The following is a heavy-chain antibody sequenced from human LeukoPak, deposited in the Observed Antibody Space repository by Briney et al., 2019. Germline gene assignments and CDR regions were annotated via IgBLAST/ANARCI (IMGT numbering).Heavy chain of an antibody. Sequence: SETLSLTCTVSGGSISSSNYYWVWIRQSPGKGLEWIGSFYYSGSTYYNPSLKSRVTISVDTSKNQFSLKLSSVTAADTAVYYCARVVQGFDDFEIWGQGTMVTVSS. J-gene: IGHJ3*02. CDR2: FYYSGST. D-gene: IGHD2-2*01. V-gene: IGHV4-39*01. CDR1: GGSISSSNYY. CDR3: ARVVQGFDDFEI.